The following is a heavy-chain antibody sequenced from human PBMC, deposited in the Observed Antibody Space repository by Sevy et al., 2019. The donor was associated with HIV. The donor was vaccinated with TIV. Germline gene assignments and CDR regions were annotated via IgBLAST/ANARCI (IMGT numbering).Heavy chain of an antibody. V-gene: IGHV3-30-3*01. D-gene: IGHD6-19*01. CDR1: GFTFSSYA. Sequence: GGSLRLSCAASGFTFSSYAMHWVRQAPGKGLEWVAVISYDGSNKYYTDSVKGRFNISKDNSKNTLYLQMNSLRGEDTGVYYCARDRDSSGWYEAFDYLGQGTLVTVSS. CDR3: ARDRDSSGWYEAFDY. J-gene: IGHJ4*02. CDR2: ISYDGSNK.